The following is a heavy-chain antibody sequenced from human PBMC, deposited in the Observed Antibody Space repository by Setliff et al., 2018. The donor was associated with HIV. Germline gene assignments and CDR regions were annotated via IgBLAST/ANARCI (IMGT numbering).Heavy chain of an antibody. Sequence: ASVKVSCKASGYSFINYAMNWVRQAPGQGLEWMGWINTYNGNTDYPQNLQGRVTMSTDTSTNTAYMELGSLRSDDTAIYYCARGLGIAASGPMFDPWGQGTLVTVSS. V-gene: IGHV1-18*04. CDR2: INTYNGNT. J-gene: IGHJ5*02. D-gene: IGHD6-13*01. CDR1: GYSFINYA. CDR3: ARGLGIAASGPMFDP.